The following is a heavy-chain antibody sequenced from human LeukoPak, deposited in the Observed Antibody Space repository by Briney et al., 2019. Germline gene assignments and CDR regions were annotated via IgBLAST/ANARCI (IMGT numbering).Heavy chain of an antibody. CDR1: GFTFSAHA. J-gene: IGHJ4*02. Sequence: PGGSLRLSCAASGFTFSAHAMSWVRQAPGKGLEWVSTFSDTDTGTYYADSVKGRFTISGDTSKNTLYLQMSGLRAEDTAIYYCAKELTRMTVAGTFGYWGQGALVTVSS. CDR2: FSDTDTGT. CDR3: AKELTRMTVAGTFGY. D-gene: IGHD6-19*01. V-gene: IGHV3-23*01.